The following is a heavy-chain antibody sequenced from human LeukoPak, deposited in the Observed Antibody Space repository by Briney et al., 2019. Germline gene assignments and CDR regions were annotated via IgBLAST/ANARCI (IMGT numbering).Heavy chain of an antibody. CDR1: GFTFSSYW. CDR2: IKQDGSEK. J-gene: IGHJ4*02. D-gene: IGHD2-2*01. CDR3: ARGPVVPAGWYLDY. V-gene: IGHV3-7*04. Sequence: RGSLRLSCAASGFTFSSYWMSWVRQAPGKGLEWVANIKQDGSEKYYVDSVKGRFTISRDNAKNSLYLQMNSLRAEDTAVYYCARGPVVPAGWYLDYWGQGTLVTVSS.